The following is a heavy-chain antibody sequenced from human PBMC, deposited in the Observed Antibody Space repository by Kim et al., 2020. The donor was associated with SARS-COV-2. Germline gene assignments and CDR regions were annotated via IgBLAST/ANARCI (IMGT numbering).Heavy chain of an antibody. CDR2: ISSSSSYI. CDR3: ARDGVVVVAASYYYGMDV. CDR1: GFTFSSYS. Sequence: GGSLRLSCAASGFTFSSYSMNWVRQAPGKGLEWVSSISSSSSYIYYADSVKGRFTISRDNAKNSLYLQMNSLRAEDTAVYYCARDGVVVVAASYYYGMDVWGQGTTVTVSS. J-gene: IGHJ6*02. V-gene: IGHV3-21*01. D-gene: IGHD2-15*01.